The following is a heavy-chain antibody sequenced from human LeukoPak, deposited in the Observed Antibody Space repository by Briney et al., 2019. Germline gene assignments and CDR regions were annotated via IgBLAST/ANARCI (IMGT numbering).Heavy chain of an antibody. D-gene: IGHD4-11*01. CDR1: GLTFSNYA. CDR2: ITSSVIST. Sequence: GGSLRLSCAASGLTFSNYAMNWVRRAPGRGLEWVSTITSSVISTYYADSAKGRFTISRDNSKNTLFLQMSSLRAEDTAVYYCAKASTGSPHCWGQGTLVTVSS. V-gene: IGHV3-23*05. J-gene: IGHJ4*01. CDR3: AKASTGSPHC.